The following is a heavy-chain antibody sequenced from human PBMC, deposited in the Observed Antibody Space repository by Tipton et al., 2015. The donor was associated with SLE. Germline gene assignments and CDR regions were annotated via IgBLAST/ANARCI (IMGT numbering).Heavy chain of an antibody. V-gene: IGHV1-2*06. CDR1: GYSFTGYY. J-gene: IGHJ4*02. CDR3: ATDTIFRVVSFFDS. Sequence: QSGAEVKRPGASVNVSCKASGYSFTGYYIHWVRQAPGQGLEWMGRINPKSGVTDYAQKFQGRVTMTRDTSITTAYMELTSLTSDDAAVYYCATDTIFRVVSFFDSWGQGTLVTVSS. D-gene: IGHD3-3*01. CDR2: INPKSGVT.